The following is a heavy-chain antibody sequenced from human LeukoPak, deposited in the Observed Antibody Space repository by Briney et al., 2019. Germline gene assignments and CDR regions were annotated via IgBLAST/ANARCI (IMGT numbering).Heavy chain of an antibody. V-gene: IGHV3-23*01. J-gene: IGHJ4*02. CDR1: GFTFSNYA. CDR2: ISGSGSNT. D-gene: IGHD3-10*01. CDR3: AKEGATSSFGGFHY. Sequence: GGSLRLSCAASGFTFSNYAMAWVRQAPGKGLKWVSSISGSGSNTYYADSVKGRFTISRDNSKNTLYLQMNNLRADDTAVFYCAKEGATSSFGGFHYWGQGALVTVSS.